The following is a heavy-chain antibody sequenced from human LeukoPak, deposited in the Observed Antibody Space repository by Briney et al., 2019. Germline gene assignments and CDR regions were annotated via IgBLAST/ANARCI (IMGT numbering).Heavy chain of an antibody. V-gene: IGHV1-18*01. D-gene: IGHD2-2*01. CDR2: ISAYNGNT. Sequence: ASVKVSCKASGYTFTSYGISWVRQAPGQGLEWMGWISAYNGNTNYAQKLQGRVTMTTDKSTSTAYMELRSLRSDDTAVYYCARDCSSTSCYVVGSFDYWGQGTLVTVSS. CDR1: GYTFTSYG. CDR3: ARDCSSTSCYVVGSFDY. J-gene: IGHJ4*02.